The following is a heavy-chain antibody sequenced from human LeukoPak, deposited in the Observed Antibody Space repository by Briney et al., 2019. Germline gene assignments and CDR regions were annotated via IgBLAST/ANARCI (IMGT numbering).Heavy chain of an antibody. Sequence: GGSLRLSCVASNFAFNSDSMNWFRQDPRKELEWDASISSESNYIFYDDSVIVCFSIPRVYPVKSLFLHMNSLRAEDTGVYYCARDEETVAGLNGFDLWGQGTLVTVSS. D-gene: IGHD6-19*01. V-gene: IGHV3-21*01. CDR1: NFAFNSDS. CDR3: ARDEETVAGLNGFDL. CDR2: ISSESNYI. J-gene: IGHJ4*02.